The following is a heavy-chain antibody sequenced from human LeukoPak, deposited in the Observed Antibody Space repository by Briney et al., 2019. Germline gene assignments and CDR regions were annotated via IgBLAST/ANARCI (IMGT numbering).Heavy chain of an antibody. V-gene: IGHV4-38-2*01. D-gene: IGHD2-2*02. Sequence: SETLSLTCAVSGYSISSGYYWGWIRQPPGKGLEWIGSTYHSGSTYYNPSLKSRVTISLDTSKYQFSLKLSSVTAADTAVYYCAKHSRGCGSTSCYNFDFWGQGALVTVSS. J-gene: IGHJ4*02. CDR3: AKHSRGCGSTSCYNFDF. CDR2: TYHSGST. CDR1: GYSISSGYY.